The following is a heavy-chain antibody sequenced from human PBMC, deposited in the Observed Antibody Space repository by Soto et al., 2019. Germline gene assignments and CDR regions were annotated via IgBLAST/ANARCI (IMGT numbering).Heavy chain of an antibody. V-gene: IGHV3-66*01. CDR3: AREPPMVEKDGDYLADV. CDR2: IYSGGST. Sequence: GGSLRLSCAASGFTVSSNYMSWVRQAPGKGLEWVSVIYSGGSTYYADSVKGRFTISRDNSKNTLYLQMNSLRAEDTAVYYCAREPPMVEKDGDYLADVWGKGTTVTVSS. D-gene: IGHD4-17*01. CDR1: GFTVSSNY. J-gene: IGHJ6*04.